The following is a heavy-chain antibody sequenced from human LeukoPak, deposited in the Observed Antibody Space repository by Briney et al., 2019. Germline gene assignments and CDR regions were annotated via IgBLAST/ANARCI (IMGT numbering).Heavy chain of an antibody. J-gene: IGHJ1*01. Sequence: GGSLRLSCAASGFTFSSYGMHWVRQAPGKGLEWVAFIRYDGSNKYYADSVKGRFTISRDNSKNTLYLQMNSLRAEDTAVYYCARALTYYYDSSGDHLYFQHWGQGTLVTVSS. D-gene: IGHD3-22*01. CDR3: ARALTYYYDSSGDHLYFQH. CDR1: GFTFSSYG. CDR2: IRYDGSNK. V-gene: IGHV3-30*02.